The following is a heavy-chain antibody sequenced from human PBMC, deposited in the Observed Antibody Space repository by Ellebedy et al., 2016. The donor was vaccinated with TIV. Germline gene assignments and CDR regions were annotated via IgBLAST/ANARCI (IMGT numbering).Heavy chain of an antibody. J-gene: IGHJ4*02. D-gene: IGHD3-3*01. CDR3: TTFYDFWSGFDY. V-gene: IGHV3-15*07. CDR1: GFTFSNAW. Sequence: GESLKISXAASGFTFSNAWMNWVRQAPGKGLEWVGRIKSKTDGGTTDYAAPVKGRFTISRDDSKNTLYLQMNSLKTEDTAVYYCTTFYDFWSGFDYWGQGTLVTVSS. CDR2: IKSKTDGGTT.